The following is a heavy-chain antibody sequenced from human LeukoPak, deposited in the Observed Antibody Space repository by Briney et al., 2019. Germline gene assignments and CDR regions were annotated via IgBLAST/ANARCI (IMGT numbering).Heavy chain of an antibody. J-gene: IGHJ4*02. Sequence: PGGSLRLSCAASGFTFSSYAMSWVRQAPGKGLEWVSSISSSSSYIYYADSVKGRFTISRDNAKNSLYLQMNSLRAEDTAVYYCARAPSHYGDYVSGWGQGTLVTVSS. CDR3: ARAPSHYGDYVSG. CDR2: ISSSSSYI. V-gene: IGHV3-21*01. CDR1: GFTFSSYA. D-gene: IGHD4-17*01.